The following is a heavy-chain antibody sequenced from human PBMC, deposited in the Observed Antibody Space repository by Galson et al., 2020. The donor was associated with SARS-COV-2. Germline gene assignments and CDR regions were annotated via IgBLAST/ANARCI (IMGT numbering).Heavy chain of an antibody. CDR3: ARTYYQDDDYGMDV. V-gene: IGHV2-70*11. Sequence: ESGPTLVKPTQTLTLTCTFSGFSLSTSGMCVSWIRQPPGQALEWLARIDWDDDKHYSTPLKTRLTISKDTSKNQVVLTMTNMDPVDTATYYCARTYYQDDDYGMDVWGEGTTVTVSS. CDR2: IDWDDDK. D-gene: IGHD1-26*01. CDR1: GFSLSTSGMC. J-gene: IGHJ6*04.